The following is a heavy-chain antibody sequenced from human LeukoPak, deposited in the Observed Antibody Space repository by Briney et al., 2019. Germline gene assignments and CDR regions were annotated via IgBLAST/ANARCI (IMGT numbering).Heavy chain of an antibody. Sequence: PSETLSLTCTVSGESISGFYWTWIRQPPGKGLEWIGYIYYSGSTSYNPSLKSRVTISVDTSKNQFSLKLSSVTAADTAVYYCAKDRRGSGWYGGFDSWGQGTLVTVSS. CDR3: AKDRRGSGWYGGFDS. CDR1: GESISGFY. CDR2: IYYSGST. D-gene: IGHD6-19*01. V-gene: IGHV4-59*01. J-gene: IGHJ4*02.